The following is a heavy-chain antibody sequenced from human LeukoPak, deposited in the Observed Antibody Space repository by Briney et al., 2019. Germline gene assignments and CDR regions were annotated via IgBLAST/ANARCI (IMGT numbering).Heavy chain of an antibody. D-gene: IGHD1-14*01. CDR2: IKQDGNDK. J-gene: IGHJ5*02. Sequence: GGSLRLSCAASGFTFSSYWMTWVRQAPGKGPEWVANIKQDGNDKYYVDSVKGRFTISRDNAKNSLYLQMNSLRAEDTAVYYCARGIQTGVDWFDPWGQGTLVTVSS. V-gene: IGHV3-7*01. CDR1: GFTFSSYW. CDR3: ARGIQTGVDWFDP.